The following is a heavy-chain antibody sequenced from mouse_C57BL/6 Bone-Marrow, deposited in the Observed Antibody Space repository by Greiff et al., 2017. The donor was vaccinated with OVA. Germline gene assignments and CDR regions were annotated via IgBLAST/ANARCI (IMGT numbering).Heavy chain of an antibody. CDR2: IHPDSGST. J-gene: IGHJ3*01. Sequence: QVQLLQPGAELVKPGASVKLSCTASGYTFTSYWMHWVKQSPGQGLEWIGMIHPDSGSTKYNEKFKSKATLTVDKSSSTAYLQLSSLTSEDSAVSYCARGPLFAYWGQGTLVTVSA. CDR1: GYTFTSYW. V-gene: IGHV1-64*01. CDR3: ARGPLFAY.